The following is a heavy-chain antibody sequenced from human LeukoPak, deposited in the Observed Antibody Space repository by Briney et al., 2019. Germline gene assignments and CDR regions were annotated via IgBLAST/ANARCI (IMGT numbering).Heavy chain of an antibody. CDR3: ATYRQVLLPFES. CDR2: IKQDGSEK. J-gene: IGHJ4*02. CDR1: GFTFSSYW. D-gene: IGHD2-8*02. V-gene: IGHV3-7*03. Sequence: GGSLRLSCAASGFTFSSYWMSWVRQAPGKGLEWVANIKQDGSEKYYVDSVKGRFTISRDNSKSTLSLQMNSLRAEDTAIYYCATYRQVLLPFESWGQGTLVTVSS.